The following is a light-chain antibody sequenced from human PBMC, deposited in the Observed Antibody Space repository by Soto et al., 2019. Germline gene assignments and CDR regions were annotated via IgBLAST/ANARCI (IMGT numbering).Light chain of an antibody. CDR1: QRISTY. CDR2: AAS. J-gene: IGKJ1*01. CDR3: RQSYSTTWT. Sequence: IQRTKFRSSLSASVGDSGTITCLASQRISTYLNWYQQKPGKAPKLLIYAASSLQSGVPSRFSGSGSETDLTLTISSLQPEDFATYSCRQSYSTTWTFGQGTKLDIK. V-gene: IGKV1-39*01.